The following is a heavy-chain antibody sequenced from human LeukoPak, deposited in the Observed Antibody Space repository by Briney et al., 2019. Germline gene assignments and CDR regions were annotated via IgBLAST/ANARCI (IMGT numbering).Heavy chain of an antibody. CDR2: IYYSGST. Sequence: PSETLSLTRTVSGYSISSGYYWGWIRQPPGKGLEWIGYIYYSGSTNYNPSLKSRVTISVDTSKNQFSLKLSSVTAADTAVYYCARDFMDYYDSSGYYGAFDIWGQGTMVTVSS. CDR1: GYSISSGYY. CDR3: ARDFMDYYDSSGYYGAFDI. J-gene: IGHJ3*02. D-gene: IGHD3-22*01. V-gene: IGHV4-61*01.